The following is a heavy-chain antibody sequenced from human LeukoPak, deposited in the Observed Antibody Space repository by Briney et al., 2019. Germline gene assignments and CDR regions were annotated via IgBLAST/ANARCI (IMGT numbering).Heavy chain of an antibody. CDR2: INPSGGST. J-gene: IGHJ4*02. V-gene: IGHV1-46*01. D-gene: IGHD3-3*01. Sequence: ASVKVSCKASGYTFTSYYMHWVRQAPGQGLERMGIINPSGGSTSYAQKVQGRVTMTTDTSTSTAYMELRSLRSDDTAVYYCATEGQWSGYQYTFDYWGQGTLVTVSS. CDR3: ATEGQWSGYQYTFDY. CDR1: GYTFTSYY.